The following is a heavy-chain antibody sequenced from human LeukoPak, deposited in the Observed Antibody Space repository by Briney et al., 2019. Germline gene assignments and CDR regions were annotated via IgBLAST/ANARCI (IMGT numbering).Heavy chain of an antibody. D-gene: IGHD3-3*01. J-gene: IGHJ4*02. V-gene: IGHV3-7*03. CDR2: IKEDGSDK. Sequence: GGSLRLSCAASGFTFSNYWMSWVRQTPGKGLEWVAHIKEDGSDKYYVDSLKGRFTISRDNAKNSLYLQTNSLRAEDTAVYYCAKDRTRQAYWGQGTLVTVSS. CDR3: AKDRTRQAY. CDR1: GFTFSNYW.